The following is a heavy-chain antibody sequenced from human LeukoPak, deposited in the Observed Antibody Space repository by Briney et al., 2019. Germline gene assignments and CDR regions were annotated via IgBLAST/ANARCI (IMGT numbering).Heavy chain of an antibody. V-gene: IGHV3-30*02. CDR2: IRFDGHNK. J-gene: IGHJ4*02. Sequence: GGSLRLSCAASGFTFNSFDMHWVRQAPGKGLEWVAFIRFDGHNKYCADSAKGRFTISRDNSKNTLYLQLNSLRGEDTAVYYCAKDLVYCSGGTCHWGQGTLVTVSS. CDR3: AKDLVYCSGGTCH. CDR1: GFTFNSFD. D-gene: IGHD2-15*01.